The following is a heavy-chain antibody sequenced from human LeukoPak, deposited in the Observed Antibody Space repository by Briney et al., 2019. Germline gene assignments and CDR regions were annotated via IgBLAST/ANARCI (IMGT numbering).Heavy chain of an antibody. CDR3: SRDATGDH. CDR2: SRNRAKSYTT. J-gene: IGHJ4*02. V-gene: IGHV3-72*01. Sequence: GGSLRLSCAVSGFTFSDHYTDWVRQVPGKGLEWVGRSRNRAKSYTTDYAASVKGRFTISRDDSKSTLYLQMNSLETEDTAVYYCSRDATGDHWGQGTLVSVSS. CDR1: GFTFSDHY.